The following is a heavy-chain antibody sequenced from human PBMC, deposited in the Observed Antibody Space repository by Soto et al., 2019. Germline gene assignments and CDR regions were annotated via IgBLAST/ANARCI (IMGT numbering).Heavy chain of an antibody. D-gene: IGHD4-17*01. CDR2: IYPGDSDT. CDR3: AQNYGDYAYFQH. CDR1: GCRSTSYW. J-gene: IGHJ1*01. V-gene: IGHV5-51*01. Sequence: PGESLTISCKGAGCRSTSYWDGWERPMHGKGLEWMGIIYPGDSDTRYSPSFQGQVTISADKSISTAYLQWSSLKASDTAMYYCAQNYGDYAYFQHWGQGTLVTAPQ.